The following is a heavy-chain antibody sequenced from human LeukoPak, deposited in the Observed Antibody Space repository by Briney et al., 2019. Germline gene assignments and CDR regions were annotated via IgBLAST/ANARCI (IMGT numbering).Heavy chain of an antibody. V-gene: IGHV5-51*01. CDR2: IYPADSDA. J-gene: IGHJ2*01. CDR3: ARQPREVVVNPQYFDL. CDR1: GYSFSTHW. D-gene: IGHD4-23*01. Sequence: GESLKISCGGSGYSFSTHWIGWVRHMPGKGLEWMAIIYPADSDARYNPSFHGQATISADKSITTAYLQWSNLKTSDTAIYYCARQPREVVVNPQYFDLWGRGTQVTVSS.